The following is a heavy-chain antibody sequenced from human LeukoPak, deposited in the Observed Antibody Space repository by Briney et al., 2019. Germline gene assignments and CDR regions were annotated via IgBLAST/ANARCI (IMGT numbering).Heavy chain of an antibody. CDR2: IYYSGST. J-gene: IGHJ4*02. CDR3: ARGPPNYYDFWSGYPYYFDY. CDR1: GGSISSHY. V-gene: IGHV4-59*11. D-gene: IGHD3-3*01. Sequence: LETLSLTCTVSGGSISSHYWSWIRQPPGKGLEWIGYIYYSGSTNYNPSLKSRVTISVDTSKNQFSLKLSSVTAADTAVYYCARGPPNYYDFWSGYPYYFDYWGQGTLVTVSS.